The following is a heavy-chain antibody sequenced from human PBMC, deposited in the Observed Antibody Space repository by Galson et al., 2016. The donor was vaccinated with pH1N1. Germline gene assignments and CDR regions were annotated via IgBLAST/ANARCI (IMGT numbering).Heavy chain of an antibody. V-gene: IGHV4-31*03. Sequence: LSLTCSVSGGSISIGGFYWSWVRQHPGKGLEWIGYIFPSGHTSYSPSLKSRVSISADTSKNQFSLQLSSVTAADTAVYYCARENIVVGEGWDYGMDVWGQGATVTVS. J-gene: IGHJ6*02. CDR2: IFPSGHT. D-gene: IGHD2-15*01. CDR1: GGSISIGGFY. CDR3: ARENIVVGEGWDYGMDV.